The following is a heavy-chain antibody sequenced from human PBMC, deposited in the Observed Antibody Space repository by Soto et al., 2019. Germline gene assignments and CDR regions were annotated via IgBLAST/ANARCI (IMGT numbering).Heavy chain of an antibody. Sequence: QVQLVQSGAEVKKPVAAVKVSCMASGYTFTSYGISGVRQAPGQWLEWLGWISAYNGNTYYAHKRQCRVTMITDTSRSTAYMVVMSLRSEDTAVYYCARLLDYGGQGSWFDPWGQGTLVTVSS. D-gene: IGHD4-17*01. V-gene: IGHV1-18*01. CDR2: ISAYNGNT. CDR1: GYTFTSYG. CDR3: ARLLDYGGQGSWFDP. J-gene: IGHJ5*02.